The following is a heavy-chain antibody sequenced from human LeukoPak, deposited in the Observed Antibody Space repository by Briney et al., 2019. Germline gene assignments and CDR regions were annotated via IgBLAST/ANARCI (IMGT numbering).Heavy chain of an antibody. CDR2: ISYDGNNK. J-gene: IGHJ4*02. V-gene: IGHV3-30*01. CDR3: ASGGFYDFRSGYYTPFDY. Sequence: PGGSLRLSCAASGFTFSACAMHWVRQAPGKGLEWVAVISYDGNNKYSADSVKGRFTISRDNSKNTLYLQMNSLRVEDTAMYYCASGGFYDFRSGYYTPFDYWGQGTLVTVSS. CDR1: GFTFSACA. D-gene: IGHD3-3*01.